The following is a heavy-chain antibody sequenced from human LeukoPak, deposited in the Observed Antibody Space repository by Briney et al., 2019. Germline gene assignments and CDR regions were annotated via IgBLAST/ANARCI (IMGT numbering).Heavy chain of an antibody. J-gene: IGHJ3*02. CDR1: GFTFSDYY. CDR2: IDARSGIT. CDR3: ARTYDFGRGPPGDAFDN. D-gene: IGHD3-3*01. V-gene: IGHV3-11*06. Sequence: PGGSLRLSCAASGFTFSDYYMNWVRQAPGKGPEWVSYIDARSGITYYADSVQGRFTISRDNAKESVFLQMNSLRADDTAVYYCARTYDFGRGPPGDAFDNWGPGTLVIVSS.